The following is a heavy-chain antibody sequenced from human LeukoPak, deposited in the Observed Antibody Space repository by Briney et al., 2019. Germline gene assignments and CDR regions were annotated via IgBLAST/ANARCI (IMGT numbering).Heavy chain of an antibody. CDR1: GGSISSGGYY. CDR3: ARGPPFAAALHWFDP. Sequence: SQTPSLTCTVSGGSISSGGYYWSWIRQHPGKGLEWIGYIYYSGSTYYNPPLKSRVTISVDTSKNQFSLKLSSVTAADTAVYYCARGPPFAAALHWFDPWGQGTLVTVSS. CDR2: IYYSGST. V-gene: IGHV4-31*03. J-gene: IGHJ5*02. D-gene: IGHD2-15*01.